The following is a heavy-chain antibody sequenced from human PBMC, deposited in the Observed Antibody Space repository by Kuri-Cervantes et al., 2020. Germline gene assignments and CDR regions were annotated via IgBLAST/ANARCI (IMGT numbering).Heavy chain of an antibody. D-gene: IGHD6-19*01. CDR1: GFTFSSYA. V-gene: IGHV3-33*08. CDR3: ARDSEWLGTFDY. J-gene: IGHJ4*02. Sequence: GGSLRLSCAASGFTFSSYAMHWVRQAPGKGLEWVAVIWYDGSNRYYADSVKGRFTISRDNSKNTLYLQMNSLRAEDTAVYYCARDSEWLGTFDYWGQGTLVTVSS. CDR2: IWYDGSNR.